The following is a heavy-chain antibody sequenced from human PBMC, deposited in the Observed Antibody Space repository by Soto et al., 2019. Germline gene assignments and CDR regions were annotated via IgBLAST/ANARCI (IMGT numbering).Heavy chain of an antibody. CDR2: ISYDGSNK. CDR1: GFTFISYG. D-gene: IGHD2-8*01. Sequence: GGSLRLSCAASGFTFISYGMHWVRQAPGKGLEWVAVISYDGSNKYYADSVKGRFTISRDNSKNTLYLQMNSLRAEDTAVYYCAKGQDIVLMVYALRRAFDIWGQGTMVTVSS. V-gene: IGHV3-30*18. J-gene: IGHJ3*02. CDR3: AKGQDIVLMVYALRRAFDI.